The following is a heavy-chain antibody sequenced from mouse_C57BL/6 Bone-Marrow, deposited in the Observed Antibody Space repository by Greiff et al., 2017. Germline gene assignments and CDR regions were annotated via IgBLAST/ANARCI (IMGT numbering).Heavy chain of an antibody. V-gene: IGHV5-12*01. J-gene: IGHJ3*01. D-gene: IGHD2-9*01. CDR2: ISNGGGST. Sequence: EVHLVESGGGLVQPGGSLKLSCAASGFTFSDYYMYWVRQTPEKRLEWVAYISNGGGSTYYPDTVKGRFTIARDNAKNTLYLQMSRLKSEDTAMYYCARQTYYGYGFAYWGQGTLVTVSA. CDR3: ARQTYYGYGFAY. CDR1: GFTFSDYY.